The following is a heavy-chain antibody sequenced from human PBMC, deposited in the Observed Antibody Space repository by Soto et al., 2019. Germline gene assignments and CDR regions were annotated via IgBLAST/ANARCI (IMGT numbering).Heavy chain of an antibody. CDR1: GFTFSSNS. D-gene: IGHD5-12*01. CDR3: TTGRDGYKRADY. V-gene: IGHV3-21*06. Sequence: EVQLVESGGGLVEPGGSLRLSCAASGFTFSSNSMNWVRQAPGKGLEWVASISSGSSYIYYADSLKGRFTISRDNAKNSMYLQMNSLRVDGTAVYHCTTGRDGYKRADYWGQGTLVTVSS. CDR2: ISSGSSYI. J-gene: IGHJ4*02.